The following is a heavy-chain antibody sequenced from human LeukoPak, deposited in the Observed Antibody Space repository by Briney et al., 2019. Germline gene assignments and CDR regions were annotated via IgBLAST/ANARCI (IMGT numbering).Heavy chain of an antibody. CDR3: ARERVWFGESDYYYGMDV. V-gene: IGHV3-33*01. D-gene: IGHD3-10*01. Sequence: GGSLRLSCAASGFTFSSYGMHWVRQAPGKGLEWVAVIWYDGSNKYYADSVRGRFTISRDNSKNTLYLQMNSLRAEDTAVYYCARERVWFGESDYYYGMDVWGKGTTVTVSS. CDR1: GFTFSSYG. J-gene: IGHJ6*04. CDR2: IWYDGSNK.